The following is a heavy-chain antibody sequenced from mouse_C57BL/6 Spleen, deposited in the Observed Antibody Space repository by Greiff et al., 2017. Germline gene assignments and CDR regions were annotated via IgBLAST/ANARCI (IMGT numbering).Heavy chain of an antibody. V-gene: IGHV1-50*01. CDR3: EGRDYGSNLDY. CDR2: IDPADSYT. CDR1: GYTFTSYC. D-gene: IGHD1-1*01. J-gene: IGHJ2*01. Sequence: QVQLQQPGAELVKPGASVKLSCKASGYTFTSYCMQWVKQRPGQSLEWIGEIDPADSYTNYNKKFKGEATLTVDTSSNTAYLQLSRLTSEDSAVYNWEGRDYGSNLDYWGQGTTLTVSS.